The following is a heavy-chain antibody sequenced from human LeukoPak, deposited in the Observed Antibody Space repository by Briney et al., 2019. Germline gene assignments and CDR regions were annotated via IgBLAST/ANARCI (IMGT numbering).Heavy chain of an antibody. J-gene: IGHJ4*02. V-gene: IGHV4-59*01. CDR2: IYGSGST. D-gene: IGHD6-19*01. CDR3: AAVDQKSSGWDFDY. Sequence: VKPSETLSLTCTVSGDSSSSYYWSWIRQPPGKGLEWIGYIYGSGSTNYNPSLKSRATISVDTSKNQSSLELSSVTAADTAVYYCAAVDQKSSGWDFDYWGQGTLVTVSS. CDR1: GDSSSSYY.